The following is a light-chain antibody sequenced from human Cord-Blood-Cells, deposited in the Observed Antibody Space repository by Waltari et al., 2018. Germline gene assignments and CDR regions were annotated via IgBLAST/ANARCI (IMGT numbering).Light chain of an antibody. CDR3: SSYAGSNRV. Sequence: QSALTQPPSASGSPGQSVTISCTGTSSDVGGYNYVAWYQQHPGKAPKLMIYEVSKRPEGVPDRFSGSKSGNTASLTVSGLQAEDEADDYCSSYAGSNRVFGGGTKLTVL. CDR1: SSDVGGYNY. J-gene: IGLJ2*01. V-gene: IGLV2-8*01. CDR2: EVS.